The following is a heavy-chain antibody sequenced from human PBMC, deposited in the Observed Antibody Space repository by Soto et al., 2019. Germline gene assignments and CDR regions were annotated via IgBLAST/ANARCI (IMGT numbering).Heavy chain of an antibody. J-gene: IGHJ6*02. V-gene: IGHV1-69*12. D-gene: IGHD3-22*01. CDR1: GGSLSNYG. CDR2: IIPVFGTP. CDR3: ARGDATKIVVTTYYAMDV. Sequence: QVQLVQSGAEVKKPGSSVKVSCKASGGSLSNYGISWVRQAPGQGLEWMGAIIPVFGTPNYAQKFQDIVTITADESTTTGYMEVRSLTSEDTAVYYCARGDATKIVVTTYYAMDVWGQGTTVTVSS.